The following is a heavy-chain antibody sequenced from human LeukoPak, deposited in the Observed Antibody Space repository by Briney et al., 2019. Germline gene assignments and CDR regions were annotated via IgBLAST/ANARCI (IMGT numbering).Heavy chain of an antibody. J-gene: IGHJ4*02. Sequence: GASVKVSCKASGYTFTGYYMHWVRQAPGQGLEWMGWINPTSGATNYAQNFQGRVTMTRDTSISTAYMDLSRLRSDDTAVYYCARSQTGTYSQPPDCWGQGTLVTVSS. D-gene: IGHD1-26*01. CDR3: ARSQTGTYSQPPDC. CDR1: GYTFTGYY. V-gene: IGHV1-2*02. CDR2: INPTSGAT.